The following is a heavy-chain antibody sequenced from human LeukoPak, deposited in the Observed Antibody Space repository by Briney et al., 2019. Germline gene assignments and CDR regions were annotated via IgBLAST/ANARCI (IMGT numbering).Heavy chain of an antibody. CDR1: GYTFTSCY. J-gene: IGHJ4*02. V-gene: IGHV1-46*01. CDR2: IDPSGGST. D-gene: IGHD1-1*01. CDR3: ARDNTATGPFDN. Sequence: ASVKVSCKASGYTFTSCYMHWVRQAPGQGLEWMGIIDPSGGSTSYAQKFQGRVTMTRDTSTSTVYMELSSLRSEDTAVYYCARDNTATGPFDNWGQGTLVTVSS.